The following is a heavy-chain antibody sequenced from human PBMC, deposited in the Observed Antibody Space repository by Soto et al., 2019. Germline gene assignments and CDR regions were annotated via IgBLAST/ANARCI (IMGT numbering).Heavy chain of an antibody. CDR2: INPSGGST. D-gene: IGHD3-9*01. CDR3: ARVGFFYAEDCIRDYCSVSEFLLKRSSDL. V-gene: IGHV1-46*01. Sequence: QGLEWMGIINPSGGSTSYAPKFQGRVTMTRDTSTSTVYMELSSLRSEDTAVYYCARVGFFYAEDCIRDYCSVSEFLLKRSSDL. J-gene: IGHJ2*01.